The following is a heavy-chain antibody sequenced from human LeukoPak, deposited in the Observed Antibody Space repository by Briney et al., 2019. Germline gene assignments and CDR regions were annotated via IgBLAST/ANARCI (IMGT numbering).Heavy chain of an antibody. Sequence: VASVKVSCKASGFAFTSSAMQWVRQARGQRLEWIGWIVVGSGNTNYAQKFQERATITRDMSTSTAYMELSSLRSEDTAVYYCAATRRDGYNFFDYWGQGTLVTVSS. CDR1: GFAFTSSA. CDR3: AATRRDGYNFFDY. CDR2: IVVGSGNT. J-gene: IGHJ4*02. V-gene: IGHV1-58*02. D-gene: IGHD5-24*01.